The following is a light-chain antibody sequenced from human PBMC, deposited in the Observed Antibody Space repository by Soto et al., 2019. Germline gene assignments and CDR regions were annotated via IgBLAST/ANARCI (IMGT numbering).Light chain of an antibody. J-gene: IGLJ3*02. Sequence: SYELTQPPSVSVAPGQTARISCGGNNLGTRSVHWYQQKSGQAPVLVVFDDSDRPSGIPERISGSNSGNTATLTISRVEAGDEAGYYCQVWDSSTDHWVFGGGTKLTVL. CDR3: QVWDSSTDHWV. V-gene: IGLV3-21*02. CDR2: DDS. CDR1: NLGTRS.